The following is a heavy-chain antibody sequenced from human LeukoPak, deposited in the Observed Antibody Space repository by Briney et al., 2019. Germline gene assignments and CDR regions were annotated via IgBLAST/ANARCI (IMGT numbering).Heavy chain of an antibody. CDR1: GFTFSSYA. J-gene: IGHJ6*02. Sequence: GGSLRLSCAASGFTFSSYAMSWVRQAPGKGLEWVSAISGSGGSTYYADSVKGRFTISRDNSKNTLYLQMNSLRAEDTAVYYCAKSLYPRGYYGMDVWGQGTTVTVSS. D-gene: IGHD2-8*01. CDR3: AKSLYPRGYYGMDV. CDR2: ISGSGGST. V-gene: IGHV3-23*01.